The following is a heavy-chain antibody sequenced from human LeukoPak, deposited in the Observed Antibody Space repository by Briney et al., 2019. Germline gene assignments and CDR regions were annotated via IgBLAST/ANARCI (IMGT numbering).Heavy chain of an antibody. J-gene: IGHJ5*02. Sequence: SGPTLVKPTQTLTLTCTFSGFSLSTSGVGVGWIRQPPGKALEWLELISWVDDKRYSPSLKSRLTITKDTSKNQVVLTMTNMDPVDTATYYCAHSFDYGDYWGWFDPWGQGTLVTVSS. D-gene: IGHD4-17*01. CDR3: AHSFDYGDYWGWFDP. V-gene: IGHV2-5*02. CDR2: ISWVDDK. CDR1: GFSLSTSGVG.